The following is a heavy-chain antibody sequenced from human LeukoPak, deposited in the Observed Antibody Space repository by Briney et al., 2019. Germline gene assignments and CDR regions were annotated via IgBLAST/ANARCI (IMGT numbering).Heavy chain of an antibody. Sequence: SETLSLTWTVSGGSISSYYWSWIRQPAGKGLEWIGRIYTSGSTNYNPSLKSRVTMSVDTSKNQFSLKLSSVTAADTAVYYCARDYYYDSSGYQLDYLGQGTLVTVSS. J-gene: IGHJ4*02. CDR1: GGSISSYY. D-gene: IGHD3-22*01. V-gene: IGHV4-4*07. CDR2: IYTSGST. CDR3: ARDYYYDSSGYQLDY.